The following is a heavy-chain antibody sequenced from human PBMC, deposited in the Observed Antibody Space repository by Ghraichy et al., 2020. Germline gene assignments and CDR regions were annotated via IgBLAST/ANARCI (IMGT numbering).Heavy chain of an antibody. J-gene: IGHJ4*02. CDR2: INHSGST. Sequence: SETLSLTCAVYGGSFSGYYWSWIRQPPGKGLEWIGEINHSGSTNYNPSLKSRVTISVDTSKNQFSLKLSSVTAADTAVYYCARGEARMIVVATANPMYYFDYWGQGTLVTVSS. CDR1: GGSFSGYY. CDR3: ARGEARMIVVATANPMYYFDY. D-gene: IGHD3-22*01. V-gene: IGHV4-34*01.